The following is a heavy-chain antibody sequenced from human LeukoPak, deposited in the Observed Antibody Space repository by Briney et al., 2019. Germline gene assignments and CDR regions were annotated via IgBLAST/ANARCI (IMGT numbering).Heavy chain of an antibody. CDR2: IYSGGST. J-gene: IGHJ4*02. D-gene: IGHD3-22*01. Sequence: PGGPLRLSCAASGFTVSSNYMSWVRQAPGKGLEWVSVIYSGGSTYYADSVKGRFTISRDNSKNTLYLQMNSLRAEDTAVYYCARGSDYYDSSGYQAFFDYWGQGTLVTVSS. V-gene: IGHV3-66*01. CDR1: GFTVSSNY. CDR3: ARGSDYYDSSGYQAFFDY.